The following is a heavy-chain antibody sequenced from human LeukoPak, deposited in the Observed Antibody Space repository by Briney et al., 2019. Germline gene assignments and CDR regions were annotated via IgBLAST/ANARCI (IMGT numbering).Heavy chain of an antibody. J-gene: IGHJ3*01. Sequence: SGGSLRLSCAASGFTFSSYSMNWVRQAPGKGLEWVSSIGSSSSYIYYADSVKGRFTISRDNAKNSLYLQMNSLRAEDTAVYYCASQSYYDSSGYPETWGQGTMVTVSS. CDR1: GFTFSSYS. CDR2: IGSSSSYI. CDR3: ASQSYYDSSGYPET. V-gene: IGHV3-21*01. D-gene: IGHD3-22*01.